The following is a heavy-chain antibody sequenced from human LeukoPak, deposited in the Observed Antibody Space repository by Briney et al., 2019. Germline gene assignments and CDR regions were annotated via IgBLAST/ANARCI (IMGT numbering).Heavy chain of an antibody. J-gene: IGHJ5*02. CDR3: ARDGSGSSFYWFDP. V-gene: IGHV4-59*01. CDR2: IYYSGST. Sequence: PSETLSLTCTVSGGSISSYYWSWIRQPPGKGLEWIGYIYYSGSTNYSPSLKSRVTISVDTSKNQFSLKLSSVTAADTAVYYCARDGSGSSFYWFDPWGQGTLVTVSS. D-gene: IGHD3-10*01. CDR1: GGSISSYY.